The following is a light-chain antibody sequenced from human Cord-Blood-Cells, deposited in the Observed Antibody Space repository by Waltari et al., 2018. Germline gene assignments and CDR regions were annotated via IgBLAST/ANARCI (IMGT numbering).Light chain of an antibody. J-gene: IGKJ1*01. CDR3: QQGYSTPS. V-gene: IGKV1-39*01. Sequence: DRVTTTCRARQSISSYLNWYQQKPGKAPKLLIYAASSLQSGVPSRFSAAGTGTDFTLTISSLQPEDFATDYCQQGYSTPSCGQGTKVEIK. CDR2: AAS. CDR1: QSISSY.